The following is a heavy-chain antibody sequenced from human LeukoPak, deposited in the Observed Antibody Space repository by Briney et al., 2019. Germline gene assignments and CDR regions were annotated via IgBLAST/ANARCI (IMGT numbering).Heavy chain of an antibody. CDR3: ARVCGGDCYLDGAFDI. J-gene: IGHJ3*02. Sequence: ASVKVSCKASGYTFTSYGISWVRQAPGQGLEWMGWISVYNSNTNYAQKLQGRVTMTTDTSTSTAYMELRSLRSDDTAVYYCARVCGGDCYLDGAFDIWGQGTMVTVS. CDR2: ISVYNSNT. V-gene: IGHV1-18*01. D-gene: IGHD2-21*02. CDR1: GYTFTSYG.